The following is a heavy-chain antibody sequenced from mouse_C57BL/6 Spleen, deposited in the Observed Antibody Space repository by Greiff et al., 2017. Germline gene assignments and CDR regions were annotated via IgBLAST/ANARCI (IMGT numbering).Heavy chain of an antibody. J-gene: IGHJ2*01. Sequence: VQLQQSGAELVRPGASVKLSCKASGYTFTDYYINWVKQRPGQGLEWIARIYPGSGNTYYNEKFKGKATLTAEKSSSTAYMQLSSLTSEDSAVXFCAREITTVVDYFDYWGQGTTLTVSS. CDR2: IYPGSGNT. D-gene: IGHD1-1*01. CDR3: AREITTVVDYFDY. CDR1: GYTFTDYY. V-gene: IGHV1-76*01.